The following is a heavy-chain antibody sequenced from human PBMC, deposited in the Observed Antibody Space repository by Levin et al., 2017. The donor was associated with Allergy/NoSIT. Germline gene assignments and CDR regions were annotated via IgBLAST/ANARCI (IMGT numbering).Heavy chain of an antibody. CDR3: ARGGLLWFGECPDLQRYGMDV. D-gene: IGHD3-10*01. J-gene: IGHJ6*02. CDR1: FTFSDYY. CDR2: ISSSGRTR. V-gene: IGHV3-11*01. Sequence: GGSLRLSCAASFTFSDYYMSWIRQAPGKGLEWVSYISSSGRTRYYADSVKGRFTISRDNAKNSLYLQMNSLRAEDTAVYYCARGGLLWFGECPDLQRYGMDVWGQGTTVTVSS.